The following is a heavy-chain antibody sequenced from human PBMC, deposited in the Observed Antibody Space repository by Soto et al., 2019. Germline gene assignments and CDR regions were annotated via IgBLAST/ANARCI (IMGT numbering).Heavy chain of an antibody. Sequence: EVQLVESGGGLVQPGGSLRLSCAASGFTFSSHWMHWVRQAPGKGLLWVARIKGDGSSTAYADSVKGRFTISRDNAKNTVQLQMNSLRLEDTAVYYCVRDGVGAPPFDYWGQGALVTVSS. V-gene: IGHV3-74*01. CDR2: IKGDGSST. D-gene: IGHD1-26*01. J-gene: IGHJ4*02. CDR1: GFTFSSHW. CDR3: VRDGVGAPPFDY.